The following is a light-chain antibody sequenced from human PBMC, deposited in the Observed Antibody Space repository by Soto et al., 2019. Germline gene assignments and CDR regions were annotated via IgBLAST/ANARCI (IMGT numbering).Light chain of an antibody. Sequence: QSALTQPPSASGSPGQSVTISCTGTSSDVGGYNYVSWYQQHPGKAPKLMIYEVTKRPSGVPDRFSGSKSGNTASLTVSGLQAGDEADYYCSPYAGSNNLVFGGGTKLTVL. J-gene: IGLJ2*01. CDR1: SSDVGGYNY. CDR3: SPYAGSNNLV. CDR2: EVT. V-gene: IGLV2-8*01.